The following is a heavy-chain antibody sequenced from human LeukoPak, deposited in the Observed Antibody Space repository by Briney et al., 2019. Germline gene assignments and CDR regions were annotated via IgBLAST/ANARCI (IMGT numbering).Heavy chain of an antibody. CDR1: GYTFTSYA. J-gene: IGHJ4*02. Sequence: GASVKVSCKASGYTFTSYAMNWVRQAPGQGLEWMGRINPNSGGTNYAQKFQGRVTMTRDTSISTAYMELSRLRSDDTAVYYCASEIGGSGFDYWGQGTLVTVSS. V-gene: IGHV1-2*06. CDR2: INPNSGGT. CDR3: ASEIGGSGFDY.